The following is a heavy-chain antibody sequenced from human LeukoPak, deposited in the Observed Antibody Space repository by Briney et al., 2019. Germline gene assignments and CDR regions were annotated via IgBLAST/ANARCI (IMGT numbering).Heavy chain of an antibody. CDR3: TRVRLGASTRYFDY. CDR1: GFSFSDHY. CDR2: IRNKANSYGT. J-gene: IGHJ4*02. V-gene: IGHV3-72*01. Sequence: GGSLRLSCAASGFSFSDHYMDWVLLAPGKGLEWVGRIRNKANSYGTEYAASVKGRFTISRDDSKDSLYLQMNSLRSEDTALYYCTRVRLGASTRYFDYWGQGTLVTVSS. D-gene: IGHD1-26*01.